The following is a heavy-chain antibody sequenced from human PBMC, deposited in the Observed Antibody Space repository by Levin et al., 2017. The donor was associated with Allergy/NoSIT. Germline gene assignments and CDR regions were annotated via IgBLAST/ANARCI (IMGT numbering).Heavy chain of an antibody. J-gene: IGHJ5*02. CDR1: GGSINNHY. CDR3: ARELSSSRCNCFDP. V-gene: IGHV4-59*11. CDR2: VSYSGSI. Sequence: SQTLSLTCTVSGGSINNHYWTWIRQPPGKGLEWIGYVSYSGSINYNPSLKSRLTISLDTSRTQFSLKLSSVTAADTAMYYCARELSSSRCNCFDPWGQGTLVTVSS. D-gene: IGHD6-13*01.